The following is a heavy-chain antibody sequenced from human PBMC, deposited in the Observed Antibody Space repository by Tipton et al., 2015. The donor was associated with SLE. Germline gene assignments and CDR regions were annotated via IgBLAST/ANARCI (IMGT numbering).Heavy chain of an antibody. D-gene: IGHD7-27*01. CDR1: GYIFTGYY. J-gene: IGHJ3*02. Sequence: QSGAEVKKPGASVKVYCKASGYIFTGYYMHWVRQAPGQGLEWMGWINPNSGDTNDAQKFQGRVSTTRDTSINTVYMELRDLTYDDTAVYFCARGHWGPHDACDIWGQGTTVTVSS. V-gene: IGHV1-2*02. CDR2: INPNSGDT. CDR3: ARGHWGPHDACDI.